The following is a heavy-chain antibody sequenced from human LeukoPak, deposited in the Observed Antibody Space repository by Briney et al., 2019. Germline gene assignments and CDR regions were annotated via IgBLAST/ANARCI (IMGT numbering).Heavy chain of an antibody. J-gene: IGHJ5*02. CDR2: LNPNSGGT. CDR3: ARDRALDSGSLGFDP. CDR1: GYTFTGYY. D-gene: IGHD1-26*01. V-gene: IGHV1-2*06. Sequence: ASVKVSCKASGYTFTGYYMHWVRQAPGQGREWMGRLNPNSGGTNYAQKFQGRVTMTRDTSISTAYMELSRLRSDDTAVYYCARDRALDSGSLGFDPWGQGTLVTVSS.